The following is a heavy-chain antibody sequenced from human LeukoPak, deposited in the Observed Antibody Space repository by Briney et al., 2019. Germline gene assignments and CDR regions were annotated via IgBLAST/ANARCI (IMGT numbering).Heavy chain of an antibody. V-gene: IGHV3-66*01. Sequence: PGGSLRLSCAAFGFTVSTNYMSWVRQAPGKGLEGVSLIYSGGITQYADSVKGRFTISRDNSKNTLYLQMTSLRAEDTAVYHCARDGYYDSSGYRKHDGFDIWGQGTLVTVSS. J-gene: IGHJ3*02. D-gene: IGHD3-22*01. CDR1: GFTVSTNY. CDR3: ARDGYYDSSGYRKHDGFDI. CDR2: IYSGGIT.